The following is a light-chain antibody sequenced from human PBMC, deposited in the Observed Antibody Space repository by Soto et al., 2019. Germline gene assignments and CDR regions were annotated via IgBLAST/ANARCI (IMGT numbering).Light chain of an antibody. V-gene: IGKV1-33*01. CDR1: QDISNF. Sequence: DIQVTQSPSSLSASVGERVTITCQASQDISNFVNWYQQKPGKAPKLLIYDASTLETGVPSRFSGRGSGTDFTFTISGLQPEDIATYYCQQFGSLPLTFGGGTKVEIK. CDR2: DAS. CDR3: QQFGSLPLT. J-gene: IGKJ4*01.